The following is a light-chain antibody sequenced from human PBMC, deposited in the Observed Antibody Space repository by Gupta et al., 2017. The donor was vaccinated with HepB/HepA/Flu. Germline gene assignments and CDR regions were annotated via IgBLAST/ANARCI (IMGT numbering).Light chain of an antibody. CDR3: QSYYSILSGVV. CDR2: GNS. V-gene: IGLV1-40*01. CDR1: SSNIGAGYD. Sequence: QSVLTQPPSVSEAPGQMVTISCTGSSSNIGAGYDVHWYQQLPGTAPNLLIYGNSNRPSVVPARFSGSNSGTSASLSITGLQAEDEADYYCQSYYSILSGVVFGGGTKLTVL. J-gene: IGLJ2*01.